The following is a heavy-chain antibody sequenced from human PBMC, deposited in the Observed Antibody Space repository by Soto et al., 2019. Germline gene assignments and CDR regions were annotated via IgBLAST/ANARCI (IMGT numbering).Heavy chain of an antibody. V-gene: IGHV4-34*01. CDR3: ARGLTYCSSTTCAETRFDP. D-gene: IGHD2-2*01. CDR1: TESFSDNY. CDR2: INQSGST. J-gene: IGHJ5*02. Sequence: SETLSLTCAVYTESFSDNYWSWVRQPPGKGLEWIGEINQSGSTNYSPSLKSRVTISIDTSKNQFSLKLSSVTAADTAVYYCARGLTYCSSTTCAETRFDPWGQGTLVTVSS.